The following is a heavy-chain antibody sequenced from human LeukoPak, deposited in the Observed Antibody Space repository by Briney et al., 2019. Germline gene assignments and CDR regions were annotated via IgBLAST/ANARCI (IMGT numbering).Heavy chain of an antibody. J-gene: IGHJ4*02. V-gene: IGHV3-66*01. CDR3: AKDYYGSGSSGTFDY. Sequence: GGSLRLSCAASGFTVSSNYMSWVRQAPGQGLEWVSVIYSGGSTYYADSVKGRFTISRDNSKNTLYLQMNSLRAEDTAVYYCAKDYYGSGSSGTFDYWGQGTLGTVS. D-gene: IGHD3-10*01. CDR2: IYSGGST. CDR1: GFTVSSNY.